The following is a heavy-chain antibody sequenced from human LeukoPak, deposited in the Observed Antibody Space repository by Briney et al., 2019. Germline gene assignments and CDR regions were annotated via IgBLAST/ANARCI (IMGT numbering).Heavy chain of an antibody. Sequence: ASVKVSCKASGYTFTSYDINWVRQATGQGLEWMGWTNPNSGNTGYAQKFQGRVTMTRNTSISTAYMELSSLRSEDTAVYYCARARIAAARGGANWFDPWGQGTLVTVSS. J-gene: IGHJ5*02. CDR2: TNPNSGNT. V-gene: IGHV1-8*01. CDR3: ARARIAAARGGANWFDP. CDR1: GYTFTSYD. D-gene: IGHD6-13*01.